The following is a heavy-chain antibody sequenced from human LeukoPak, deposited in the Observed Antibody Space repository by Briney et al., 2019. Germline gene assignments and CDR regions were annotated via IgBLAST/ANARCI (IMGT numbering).Heavy chain of an antibody. V-gene: IGHV3-7*01. CDR2: IKQDGSEN. CDR3: ARDPGSTGGRGFDY. Sequence: GGSLRLSCAASGFTFSSYWMSWVRQAPGKGLEWVANIKQDGSENYFVDSVKGRFTVSRDNAKNSLYLQMNSLRAEDTAVYYCARDPGSTGGRGFDYWGQGTLVTASS. J-gene: IGHJ4*02. D-gene: IGHD1-7*01. CDR1: GFTFSSYW.